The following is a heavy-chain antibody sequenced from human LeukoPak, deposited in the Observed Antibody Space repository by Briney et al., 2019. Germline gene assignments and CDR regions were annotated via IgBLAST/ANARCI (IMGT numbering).Heavy chain of an antibody. V-gene: IGHV3-74*01. D-gene: IGHD2-21*02. CDR1: GFTFSNFY. CDR2: IDGDGSTT. Sequence: HTGGSLRLSCEASGFTFSNFYIHWVRRAPGKGLEWVSRIDGDGSTTRYADSVKGRFTISRDNAKNTLYLQINSLSAEDTAVYYCAQVLRCSGTDCYSYFDYWGQGTLVTVSS. CDR3: AQVLRCSGTDCYSYFDY. J-gene: IGHJ4*02.